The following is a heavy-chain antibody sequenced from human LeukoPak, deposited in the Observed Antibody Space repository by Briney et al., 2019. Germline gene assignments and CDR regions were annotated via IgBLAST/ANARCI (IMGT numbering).Heavy chain of an antibody. CDR1: GFTVSSNS. D-gene: IGHD1-26*01. Sequence: GGSLRLSCTVSGFTVSSNSMSWVRQAPGKGLEWVSFIYSDNTHYSDSVKGRFTISRDNSKNTLYLQMNSLRAEDTAVYYCARGGSYPSAFDIWGQGTMVTVSS. CDR2: IYSDNT. CDR3: ARGGSYPSAFDI. V-gene: IGHV3-53*01. J-gene: IGHJ3*02.